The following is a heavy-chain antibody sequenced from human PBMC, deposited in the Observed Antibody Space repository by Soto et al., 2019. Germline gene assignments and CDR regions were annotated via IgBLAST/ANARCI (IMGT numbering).Heavy chain of an antibody. V-gene: IGHV3-33*06. CDR1: GFTFSSSG. CDR3: AKDRGGGAVVPDY. J-gene: IGHJ4*02. Sequence: QVQLVESGGGVVQPGRSLRLSCAASGFTFSSSGMHWVRQAPGKGLEWVSVIWYDGNNKYYADSVKGRFTISRDTSKNPLYLQMNSLGAEDTAVYYCAKDRGGGAVVPDYWGQGTLVSVSS. D-gene: IGHD2-21*01. CDR2: IWYDGNNK.